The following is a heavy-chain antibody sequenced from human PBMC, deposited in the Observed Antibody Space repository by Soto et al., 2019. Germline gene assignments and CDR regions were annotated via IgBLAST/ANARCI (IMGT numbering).Heavy chain of an antibody. V-gene: IGHV3-13*05. Sequence: GGSLRLSCAASGFTFSSYDMHWVRQATGKGLEWVSAIGTAGDPYYPGSVKGRFTISRENAKNSLYLQMNSLRAGDTAVYYCARSPAGYCSGGSCYSDYYYYYGMDVWGQGTTVTVSS. CDR3: ARSPAGYCSGGSCYSDYYYYYGMDV. CDR1: GFTFSSYD. CDR2: IGTAGDP. D-gene: IGHD2-15*01. J-gene: IGHJ6*02.